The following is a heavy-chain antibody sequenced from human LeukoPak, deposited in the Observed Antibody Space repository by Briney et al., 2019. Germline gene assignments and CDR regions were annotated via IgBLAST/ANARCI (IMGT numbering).Heavy chain of an antibody. CDR1: GGSISSGSYF. V-gene: IGHV4-61*02. CDR2: IYTSGST. J-gene: IGHJ3*02. D-gene: IGHD3-22*01. Sequence: SQTLSLTCTVSGGSISSGSYFWSWIRQPAGKGLEWIGRIYTSGSTNYNPSLKSRVTISMDTSKNQFSLKLSSVTAADTAVYYCARDVYYYDRSAFDIWGQGTMVTVSS. CDR3: ARDVYYYDRSAFDI.